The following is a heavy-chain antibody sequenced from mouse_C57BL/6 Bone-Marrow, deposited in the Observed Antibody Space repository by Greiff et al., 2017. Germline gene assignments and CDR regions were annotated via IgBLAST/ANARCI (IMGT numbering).Heavy chain of an antibody. D-gene: IGHD1-2*01. CDR3: ARGYAY. J-gene: IGHJ2*01. CDR1: GYTFTSYW. V-gene: IGHV1-59*01. Sequence: QVQLQQPGAELVRPGTSVKLSCKASGYTFTSYWMHWVKQRPGQGLEWIGVIDPSDSYTNYNQKFKGKTTLTVDTSSSTAYMQLSSLASEYSAVYYCARGYAYWGQGTTLTVSS. CDR2: IDPSDSYT.